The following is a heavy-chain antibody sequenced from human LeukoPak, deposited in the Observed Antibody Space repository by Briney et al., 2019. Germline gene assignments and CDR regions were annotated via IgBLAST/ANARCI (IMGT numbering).Heavy chain of an antibody. CDR1: GFAFSNYA. Sequence: GGSLRLSCVTSGFAFSNYAMHWVRQAPGKGLEWVAIISYDGGNKYYADSVKGRFTISRDNSKNTLYLQMNSLRAEDTAVYYCARDDYGDSAFDYWGQGTLVTVSS. CDR3: ARDDYGDSAFDY. V-gene: IGHV3-30-3*01. D-gene: IGHD4-17*01. CDR2: ISYDGGNK. J-gene: IGHJ4*02.